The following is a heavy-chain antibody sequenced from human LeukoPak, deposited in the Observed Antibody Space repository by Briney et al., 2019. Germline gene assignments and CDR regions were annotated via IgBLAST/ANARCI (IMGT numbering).Heavy chain of an antibody. CDR3: ARDRYYGSFDAFDI. J-gene: IGHJ3*02. V-gene: IGHV3-48*01. Sequence: GGSLGLSCAASGFTFSSYSMNWVRQAPGKGLEWVSYISSSSSTIYYADSVKGRFTISRDNAKNSLYLQMNSLRAEDTAVYYCARDRYYGSFDAFDIWGQGTMVTVSS. CDR1: GFTFSSYS. D-gene: IGHD3-10*01. CDR2: ISSSSSTI.